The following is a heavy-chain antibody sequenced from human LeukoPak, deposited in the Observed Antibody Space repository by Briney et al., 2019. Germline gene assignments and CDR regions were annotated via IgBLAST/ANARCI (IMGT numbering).Heavy chain of an antibody. J-gene: IGHJ3*02. Sequence: GGSLRLSCAASGFTFSSYVMSWVRQAPGKGLEWVAGISGSGYITYYADSVKGWFTISRDNSKNTLYLQMNSLRAEDTAVYYCAKDPSAGYYDSSGYYIPSRDDAFDIWGHGTMVTVSS. CDR3: AKDPSAGYYDSSGYYIPSRDDAFDI. CDR1: GFTFSSYV. V-gene: IGHV3-23*01. CDR2: ISGSGYIT. D-gene: IGHD3-22*01.